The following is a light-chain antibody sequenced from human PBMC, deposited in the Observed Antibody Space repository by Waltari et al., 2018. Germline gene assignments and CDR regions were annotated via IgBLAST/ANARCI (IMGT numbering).Light chain of an antibody. V-gene: IGLV2-23*01. J-gene: IGLJ2*01. Sequence: QSALTQPASVSGSPGQSITIPCTGTSRDVGNYNLVSWYQHHPGKAPKLMIYEVNKWPSGVSNRFSGSKSGNTASLTISGLQAEDEADYYCCSYAGSSTLLFGGGTKLTVL. CDR1: SRDVGNYNL. CDR3: CSYAGSSTLL. CDR2: EVN.